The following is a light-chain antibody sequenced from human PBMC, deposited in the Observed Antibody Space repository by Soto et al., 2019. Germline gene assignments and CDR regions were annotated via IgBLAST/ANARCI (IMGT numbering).Light chain of an antibody. Sequence: DIVLTQSPGTLSSSPGEGVTLSCRASQSVSRSYLAWYQHKPGQAPRLLIYDASNRATGIPARFSGSGSGTDFTLTISSLEPEDFAVYYCQDYGTSWTFGQGTKVDIK. J-gene: IGKJ1*01. V-gene: IGKV3-20*01. CDR2: DAS. CDR3: QDYGTSWT. CDR1: QSVSRSY.